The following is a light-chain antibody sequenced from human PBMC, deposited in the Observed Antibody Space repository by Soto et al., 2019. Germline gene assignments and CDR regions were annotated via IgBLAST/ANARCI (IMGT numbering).Light chain of an antibody. Sequence: QSVLTQPPSASGSPGQWVTISCSGSSSNIGSNTVNWYQQLPGTAPKLLIYSNNQRPSGVPDRFSGSKSGTSASLAISGLQSEDEADYYCAAWDDSLNGPVFGTGTKVTVL. CDR3: AAWDDSLNGPV. J-gene: IGLJ1*01. V-gene: IGLV1-44*01. CDR2: SNN. CDR1: SSNIGSNT.